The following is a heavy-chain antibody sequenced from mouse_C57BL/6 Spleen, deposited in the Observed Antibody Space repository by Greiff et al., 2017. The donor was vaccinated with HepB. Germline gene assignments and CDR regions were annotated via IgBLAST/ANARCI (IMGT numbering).Heavy chain of an antibody. CDR1: GYTFTSYW. J-gene: IGHJ4*01. Sequence: QVQLQQPGAELVMPGASVKLSCKASGYTFTSYWMHWVKQRPEQGLEWIGEIDPSDIYTNYNQKFKGKSTLTVDKSSSTAYMQLSSLTSEDSAVYYCARGNQDYAMDYWGQGTSVTVSS. CDR3: ARGNQDYAMDY. V-gene: IGHV1-69*01. CDR2: IDPSDIYT.